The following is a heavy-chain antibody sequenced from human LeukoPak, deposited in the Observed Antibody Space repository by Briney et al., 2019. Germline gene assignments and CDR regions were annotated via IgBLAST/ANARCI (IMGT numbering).Heavy chain of an antibody. V-gene: IGHV3-74*01. CDR1: GFTFNNHY. CDR2: MNSDGTTT. Sequence: GGSLRLSCAASGFTFNNHYMTWVRQAPGKGLVWVSRMNSDGTTTNYADSVKGRFTISRDNAKNTLYLQMNSLRAEDTAVYYCVRALMGTSDHWGQGSLVTVSS. CDR3: VRALMGTSDH. J-gene: IGHJ4*02. D-gene: IGHD7-27*01.